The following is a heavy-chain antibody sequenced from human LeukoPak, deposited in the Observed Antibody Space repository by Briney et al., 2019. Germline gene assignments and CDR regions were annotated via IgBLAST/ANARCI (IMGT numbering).Heavy chain of an antibody. CDR1: VGTLSSYA. V-gene: IGHV1-69*05. Sequence: SVKVSLESSVGTLSSYAISWVRQAPAQGCEGMGGKIPIFGTANYAQKFKGSVTITTDESTSTAYMELSSVRSEDTAVYSCARGTDEWELRQVSDYYMDVWGKGTTVTVSS. CDR2: KIPIFGTA. CDR3: ARGTDEWELRQVSDYYMDV. D-gene: IGHD1-26*01. J-gene: IGHJ6*03.